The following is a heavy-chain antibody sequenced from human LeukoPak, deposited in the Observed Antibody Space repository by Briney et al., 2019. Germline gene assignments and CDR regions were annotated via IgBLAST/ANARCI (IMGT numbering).Heavy chain of an antibody. Sequence: SETLSLTCTVSGGSISSSSYYWGWIRQPPGKGLEWIGSIYYSGSTYYNPSLKSRVTISVDTSKNQFSLKLSSVTAADTAVYYCARVNYYDSSGYRENYFDYWGQGTLVTVSS. J-gene: IGHJ4*02. V-gene: IGHV4-39*07. D-gene: IGHD3-22*01. CDR3: ARVNYYDSSGYRENYFDY. CDR1: GGSISSSSYY. CDR2: IYYSGST.